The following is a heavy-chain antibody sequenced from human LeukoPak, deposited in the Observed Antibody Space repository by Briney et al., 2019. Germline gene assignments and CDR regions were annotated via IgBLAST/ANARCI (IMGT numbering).Heavy chain of an antibody. J-gene: IGHJ6*02. CDR3: ASGAYFNGWLKYGMDV. D-gene: IGHD6-19*01. V-gene: IGHV4-34*01. CDR2: INHSGST. CDR1: GGAFSGYY. Sequence: SETLSLTCAVYGGAFSGYYWSWIRKPPGKGLDCIGEINHSGSTNYNPSLKSRVTLSEETSKNHFSMKLSPVTAADTAVYSCASGAYFNGWLKYGMDVWGQGTTVTVSS.